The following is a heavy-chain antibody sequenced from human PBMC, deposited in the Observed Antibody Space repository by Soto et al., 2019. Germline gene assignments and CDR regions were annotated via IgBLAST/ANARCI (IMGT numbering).Heavy chain of an antibody. CDR1: GFTFSSYW. CDR3: ARERVGVTYYDFWSGYAYYYYGMDV. Sequence: GGSLRLSCAASGFTFSSYWMSWVRQAPGKGLEWVANIKQDGSEKYYVDSVKGRFTISRDNAKNSLYLQMNSLRAEDTAVYYCARERVGVTYYDFWSGYAYYYYGMDVWGQGTTVTVSS. D-gene: IGHD3-3*01. J-gene: IGHJ6*02. V-gene: IGHV3-7*01. CDR2: IKQDGSEK.